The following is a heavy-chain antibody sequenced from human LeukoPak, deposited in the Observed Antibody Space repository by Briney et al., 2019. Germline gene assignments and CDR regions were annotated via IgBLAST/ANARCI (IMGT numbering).Heavy chain of an antibody. CDR3: ARQYYYDSSGYFDH. D-gene: IGHD3-22*01. Sequence: GGSLRLSCAASGFXFSSYEINWVRQAPGKGLEWVSYISSSGSTIHYADSVKGRFTISRDNAKNSLYLQMNSLRAEDTAVYYCARQYYYDSSGYFDHWGQGTLVTVSS. J-gene: IGHJ4*02. CDR1: GFXFSSYE. CDR2: ISSSGSTI. V-gene: IGHV3-48*03.